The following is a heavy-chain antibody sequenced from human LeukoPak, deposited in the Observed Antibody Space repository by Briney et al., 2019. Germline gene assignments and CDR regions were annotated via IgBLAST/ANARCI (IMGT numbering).Heavy chain of an antibody. CDR2: IYHSGST. CDR1: GGSISSGGYS. Sequence: PSETLSLTCAVSGGSISSGGYSWSWIRQPPGKGLEWIGYIYHSGSTYYNPSLKSRVTISVDRSKNQFSLKLSSVTAAVTAVYYCARERYCSGTSCPLNNWFDPWGQGTLVTVSS. J-gene: IGHJ5*02. D-gene: IGHD2-2*01. CDR3: ARERYCSGTSCPLNNWFDP. V-gene: IGHV4-30-2*01.